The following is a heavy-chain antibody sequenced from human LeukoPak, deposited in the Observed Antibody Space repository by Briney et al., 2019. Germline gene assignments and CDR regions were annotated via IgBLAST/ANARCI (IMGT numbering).Heavy chain of an antibody. CDR1: GFTFDDCA. CDR3: AREIRYCSSTSCYYFDY. D-gene: IGHD2-2*01. V-gene: IGHV3-9*03. CDR2: ISWNSGSI. J-gene: IGHJ4*02. Sequence: GRSLRLSCAASGFTFDDCAMHWVRQAPGKGLEWVSGISWNSGSIGYADSVKGRFTISRDNAKNSLYLQMNSLRAEDMALYYCAREIRYCSSTSCYYFDYWGQGTLVTVSS.